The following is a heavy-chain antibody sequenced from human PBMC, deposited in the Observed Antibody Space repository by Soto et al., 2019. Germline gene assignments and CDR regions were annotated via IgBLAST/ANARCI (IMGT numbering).Heavy chain of an antibody. CDR3: ARDRNYYGSGSYCSFDY. V-gene: IGHV1-69*13. J-gene: IGHJ4*02. CDR1: GGTFSSYA. Sequence: ASVKVSCKASGGTFSSYAISWVRQAPGQGLEWMGGIIPIFGTANYAQKFQGRVTITADESTSTAYMELSSLRSEDTAVYYCARDRNYYGSGSYCSFDYWGQGTLVTVSS. CDR2: IIPIFGTA. D-gene: IGHD3-10*01.